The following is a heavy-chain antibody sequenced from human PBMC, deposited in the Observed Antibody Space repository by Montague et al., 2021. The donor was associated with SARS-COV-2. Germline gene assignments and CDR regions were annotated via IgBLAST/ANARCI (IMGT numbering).Heavy chain of an antibody. CDR3: ARSPYRTTYLNGMDV. D-gene: IGHD1-14*01. V-gene: IGHV4-61*09. Sequence: TLSLTCTVSGDSISSGDHHWSWVWRPAGKGLEWIGYIYTLGSTCYNPSLKSRVTISMDTSKNQLSLRLSSVTAADTAVYFCARSPYRTTYLNGMDVWGQGTTVTVSS. CDR1: GDSISSGDHH. CDR2: IYTLGST. J-gene: IGHJ6*02.